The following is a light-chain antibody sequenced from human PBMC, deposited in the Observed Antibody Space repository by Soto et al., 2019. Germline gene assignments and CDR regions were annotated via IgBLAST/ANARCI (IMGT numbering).Light chain of an antibody. J-gene: IGKJ4*01. CDR2: GVS. Sequence: ENVLAQSPGTPSLFPGERATLSCRAGQSVRNTYLAWYQQKPGQAPRLLIYGVSSRATGIPDRFSGSGSGTDFTLTISRMEPEDFAVYYCQQYSSSPVTFGGGTKVDIK. CDR1: QSVRNTY. CDR3: QQYSSSPVT. V-gene: IGKV3-20*01.